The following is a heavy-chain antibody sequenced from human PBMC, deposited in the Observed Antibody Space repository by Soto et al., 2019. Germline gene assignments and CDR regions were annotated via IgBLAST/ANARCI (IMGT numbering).Heavy chain of an antibody. J-gene: IGHJ4*02. V-gene: IGHV3-64*01. CDR3: VRRVSGNYDY. CDR1: GFTFSSYD. Sequence: EVQLAESGGGMVQPGGSLRLSCVASGFTFSSYDMHWVLQAPGKGLEYVSSISSNGGTTYYGNSVKGRFTISRDNSKNPLYLQMGSLRAEDMAVYYCVRRVSGNYDYWGQGTLVTVSS. D-gene: IGHD1-7*01. CDR2: ISSNGGTT.